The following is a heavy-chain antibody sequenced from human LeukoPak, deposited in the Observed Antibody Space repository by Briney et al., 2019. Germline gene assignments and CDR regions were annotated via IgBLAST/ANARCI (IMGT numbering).Heavy chain of an antibody. D-gene: IGHD5-24*01. Sequence: GGSLRLSCAPSGFTFSTYAMSWVRQPPRVGLEWVSAISGRGDTIFYADSVKGRFTVSRDNSKNTLFLQVNSLRAEDTAVYYCAKATLATTYFDSWGQGTLVIVSS. CDR3: AKATLATTYFDS. CDR1: GFTFSTYA. CDR2: ISGRGDTI. V-gene: IGHV3-23*01. J-gene: IGHJ4*02.